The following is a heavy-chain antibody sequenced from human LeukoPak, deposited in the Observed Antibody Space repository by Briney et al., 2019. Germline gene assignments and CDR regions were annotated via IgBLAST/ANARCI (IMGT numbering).Heavy chain of an antibody. J-gene: IGHJ3*02. CDR2: ISYDGSNK. CDR3: AKDLRWLDAFDI. D-gene: IGHD4-17*01. V-gene: IGHV3-30*18. CDR1: GFTFSSYG. Sequence: GGSLRLSCAASGFTFSSYGTHWVRQAPGKGLEWVAVISYDGSNKYYADSVKGRSTISRDNSKNTLYLQMNSLRAEDTAVYYCAKDLRWLDAFDIWGQGTMVTVSS.